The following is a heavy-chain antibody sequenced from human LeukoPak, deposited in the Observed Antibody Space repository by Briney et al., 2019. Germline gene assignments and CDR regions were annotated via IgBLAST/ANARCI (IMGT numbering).Heavy chain of an antibody. D-gene: IGHD6-19*01. CDR1: GGSISSYY. CDR3: AHTSGYSTGLDAFDI. V-gene: IGHV4-4*07. J-gene: IGHJ3*02. Sequence: SETLSLTFTVSGGSISSYYWTWIRQPAGKGLKWIGRIYTSGSTNHNPSLKSRVTMSLDTSKNQFSLKLSSVTAADTAVYYCAHTSGYSTGLDAFDIWGQGTMVTVSS. CDR2: IYTSGST.